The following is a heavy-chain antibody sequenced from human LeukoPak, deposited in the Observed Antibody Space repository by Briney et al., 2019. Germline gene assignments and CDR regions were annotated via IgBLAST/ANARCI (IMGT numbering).Heavy chain of an antibody. CDR2: VSGSGGGT. CDR1: GFTFSSHG. D-gene: IGHD4-17*01. V-gene: IGHV3-23*01. J-gene: IGHJ4*02. CDR3: AKSATTVTSNFDY. Sequence: GGSLRLSCAASGFTFSSHGMSWVRQAPGKGLEWVSGVSGSGGGTFYADSVRGRFTISRDNSKNTVYLQMNSLRAEDTAVYYCAKSATTVTSNFDYWGQGTLVTVSS.